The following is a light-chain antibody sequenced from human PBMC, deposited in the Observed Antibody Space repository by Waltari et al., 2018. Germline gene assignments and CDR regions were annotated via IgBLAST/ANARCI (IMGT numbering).Light chain of an antibody. CDR2: SAS. J-gene: IGKJ2*01. V-gene: IGKV1-39*01. Sequence: DIQMTQSPSSLSASIGDRVTITCRASQRIGNYLNWYQKKPGRAPKLLIYSASSLQSGVPSRFVGSGSGTHFTLTITSLQPEDFASYYCQQISSAPPYTFGQGTKLEIK. CDR3: QQISSAPPYT. CDR1: QRIGNY.